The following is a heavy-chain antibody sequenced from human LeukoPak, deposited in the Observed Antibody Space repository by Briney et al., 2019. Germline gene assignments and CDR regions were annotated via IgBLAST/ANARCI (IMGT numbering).Heavy chain of an antibody. V-gene: IGHV3-7*01. CDR2: IKQDGSEK. CDR1: GFTFSSYW. Sequence: GGSLRLSCAASGFTFSSYWMTWVRQAPGKGLEWVANIKQDGSEKYYVDSVKGRFTISRDNAKNSLYLQMNSLRAEDTAVYYCARDPYSGAYYEGYYYYYMDVWGKGTTVTVSS. J-gene: IGHJ6*03. CDR3: ARDPYSGAYYEGYYYYYMDV. D-gene: IGHD1-26*01.